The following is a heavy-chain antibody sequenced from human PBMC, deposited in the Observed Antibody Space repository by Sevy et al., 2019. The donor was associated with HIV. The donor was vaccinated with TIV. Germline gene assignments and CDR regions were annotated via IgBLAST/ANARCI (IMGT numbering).Heavy chain of an antibody. CDR3: AREMASTIGDVFDI. V-gene: IGHV4-59*08. CDR1: GGSISGYY. CDR2: IYHSGST. J-gene: IGHJ3*02. Sequence: SDTLSLTCTVSGGSISGYYWSWIRQPPGKGLECIGYIYHSGSTNYNPSLKSRVTMSVDTSKNQFSLKLRSVTAADTAVYYCAREMASTIGDVFDIWGQGTMVTVS. D-gene: IGHD3-3*01.